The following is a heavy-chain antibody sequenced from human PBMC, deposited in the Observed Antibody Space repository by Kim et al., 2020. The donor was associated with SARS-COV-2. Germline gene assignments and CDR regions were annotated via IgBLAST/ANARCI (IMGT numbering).Heavy chain of an antibody. V-gene: IGHV4-34*01. J-gene: IGHJ4*02. D-gene: IGHD4-17*01. CDR1: GGSFSGYY. CDR3: ARGGYGDYVFDY. CDR2: INHSGST. Sequence: SETLSLTCAVYGGSFSGYYWSWIRQPPGKGLEWIGEINHSGSTNYNPSLKSRVTISVDTSKNQFSLKLSSVTAADTAVYYCARGGYGDYVFDYWGQGTLVTVSS.